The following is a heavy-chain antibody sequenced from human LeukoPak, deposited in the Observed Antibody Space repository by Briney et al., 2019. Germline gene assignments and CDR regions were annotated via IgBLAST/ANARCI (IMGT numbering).Heavy chain of an antibody. D-gene: IGHD3-16*02. CDR2: IRYDGINK. V-gene: IGHV3-30*02. J-gene: IGHJ4*02. CDR3: ARGLYDYVWGSYRYTPDY. CDR1: GFIFSSYG. Sequence: GGSLRLSCAASGFIFSSYGMHWVRQAPGKGLEWVAFIRYDGINKYYADSVKGRFTISRDNAKNSLYLQMNSLRAEDTAVYYCARGLYDYVWGSYRYTPDYWGQGTLVTVSS.